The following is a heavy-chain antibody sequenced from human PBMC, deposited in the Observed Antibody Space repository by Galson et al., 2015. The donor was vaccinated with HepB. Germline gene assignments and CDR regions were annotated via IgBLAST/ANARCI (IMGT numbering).Heavy chain of an antibody. Sequence: SVKVSCKASGYTFTGYYIHWVRQAPRQGLEWMGWIAPNRGGTYYAQKFQGWVTMTRDTSMSTAYMELSRLRSDDTAVYYCARELRDGYCSSTTCRNWFDPWGQGTLDTVSS. V-gene: IGHV1-2*04. J-gene: IGHJ5*02. CDR3: ARELRDGYCSSTTCRNWFDP. CDR1: GYTFTGYY. CDR2: IAPNRGGT. D-gene: IGHD2-2*01.